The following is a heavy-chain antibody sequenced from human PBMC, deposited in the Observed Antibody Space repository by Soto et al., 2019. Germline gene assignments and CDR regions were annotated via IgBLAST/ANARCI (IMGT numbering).Heavy chain of an antibody. CDR1: GGSISSSSYY. Sequence: SETLSLTCTVSGGSISSSSYYWGWIRQPPXKGLEWIGSIYYSGSTYYNPSLKSRVTISVDTSKNQFSLKLSSVTAADTAVYYCARHYDILTGYSNPTFDYWGQGTLVTVSS. D-gene: IGHD3-9*01. CDR2: IYYSGST. V-gene: IGHV4-39*01. CDR3: ARHYDILTGYSNPTFDY. J-gene: IGHJ4*02.